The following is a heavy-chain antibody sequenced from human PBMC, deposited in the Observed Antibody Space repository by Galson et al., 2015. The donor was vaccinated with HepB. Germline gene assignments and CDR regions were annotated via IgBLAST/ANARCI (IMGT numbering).Heavy chain of an antibody. J-gene: IGHJ4*02. CDR1: GGSISSSSYY. D-gene: IGHD3-22*01. Sequence: SETLSLTCTVSGGSISSSSYYWGWIRQPPGKGLEWIGSIYYSGSTYYNPSLKSRVTISVDTSKNQFSLKLSSVTAADTAVYYCARRRRYYGRSGSEEYYFDYWGQGILVTVSS. CDR2: IYYSGST. V-gene: IGHV4-39*01. CDR3: ARRRRYYGRSGSEEYYFDY.